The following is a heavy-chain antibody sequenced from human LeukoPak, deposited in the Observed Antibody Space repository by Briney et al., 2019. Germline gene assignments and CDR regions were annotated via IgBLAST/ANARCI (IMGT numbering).Heavy chain of an antibody. V-gene: IGHV3-33*01. CDR2: TWYDGSNK. Sequence: PGTSLRLSCVASGLTFKSYGMHWVRQAPGKSLEWGAMTWYDGSNKYYADSVKGRFTISRDNSKNTVSPQMNSLRVEDTAVYYCARGTSGGANTLDPWGQGTLATVSS. CDR3: ARGTSGGANTLDP. J-gene: IGHJ5*02. CDR1: GLTFKSYG. D-gene: IGHD1-1*01.